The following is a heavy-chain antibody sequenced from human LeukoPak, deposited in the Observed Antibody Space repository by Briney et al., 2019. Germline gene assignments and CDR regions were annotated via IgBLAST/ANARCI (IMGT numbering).Heavy chain of an antibody. CDR1: GGSISSYY. J-gene: IGHJ5*02. Sequence: KPSETLSLTCTVSGGSISSYYWNWVRLSPGKGLEWIGHIDYSGSTIYNPSLKSRVAISVDTSKNHFSLKLTSVTAADTAVYYCARRLVSSPVITPSNWLDPWGQGILVTVSS. CDR3: ARRLVSSPVITPSNWLDP. CDR2: IDYSGST. D-gene: IGHD4-23*01. V-gene: IGHV4-59*01.